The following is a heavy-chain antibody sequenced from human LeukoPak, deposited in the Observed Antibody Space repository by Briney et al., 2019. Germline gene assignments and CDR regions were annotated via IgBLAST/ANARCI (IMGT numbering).Heavy chain of an antibody. V-gene: IGHV3-23*01. D-gene: IGHD6-19*01. Sequence: GGSLRLSCAASGFTSSSYAMSWVRQAPGKGLEWVSAISGSGGSTYYADSVKGRFTISRDNSKNTLYLQMNSLRAEDTAVYYCAKGLYSSGWYYFDYWGQGTLVTVSS. CDR3: AKGLYSSGWYYFDY. CDR2: ISGSGGST. J-gene: IGHJ4*02. CDR1: GFTSSSYA.